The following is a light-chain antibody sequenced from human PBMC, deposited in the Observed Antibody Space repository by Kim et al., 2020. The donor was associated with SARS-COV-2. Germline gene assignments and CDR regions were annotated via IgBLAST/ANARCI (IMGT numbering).Light chain of an antibody. V-gene: IGLV1-44*01. CDR3: ATWDDSLYGRV. CDR2: GDD. Sequence: QSVLTQPPSVSGTPGQRVTISCSGSSSSIGNNPVSWYQQLPETAPKLLIYGDDQRPSGVPGRFSGSKSGTSASLAISGLQSGDDADYFCATWDDSLYGRVFGGGTRLTVL. J-gene: IGLJ3*02. CDR1: SSSIGNNP.